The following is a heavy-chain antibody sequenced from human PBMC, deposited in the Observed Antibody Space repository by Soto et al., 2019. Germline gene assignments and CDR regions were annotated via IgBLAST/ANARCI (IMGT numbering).Heavy chain of an antibody. D-gene: IGHD2-21*02. CDR1: RFTFSTYA. CDR3: AKAGDRYYFDY. V-gene: IGHV3-23*01. Sequence: GGSLRLSCAASRFTFSTYAMSWVRQPPGKGLEWVSAISGGGGSTYYADSVKGRFTISRDNSKNTLFLQMNSLRTADTAVYYCAKAGDRYYFDYWGQGTPVTVSS. J-gene: IGHJ4*02. CDR2: ISGGGGST.